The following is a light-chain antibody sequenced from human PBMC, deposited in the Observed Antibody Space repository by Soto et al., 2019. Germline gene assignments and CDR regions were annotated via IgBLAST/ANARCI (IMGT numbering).Light chain of an antibody. J-gene: IGKJ5*01. CDR3: MQALQTPIT. V-gene: IGKV2-28*01. Sequence: DIVMTQSPLSLPVTPGEPASISCRSSQSLLHSNGYNYLDWYLQKPGQSPQLLIYLGSNRASGVPDRFSGSGSGIDFTLKISRVEAEDVGVYYCMQALQTPITFGQGTRLEIK. CDR1: QSLLHSNGYNY. CDR2: LGS.